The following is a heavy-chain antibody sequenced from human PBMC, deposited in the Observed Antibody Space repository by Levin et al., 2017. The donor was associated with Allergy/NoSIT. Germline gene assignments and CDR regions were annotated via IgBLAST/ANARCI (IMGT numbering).Heavy chain of an antibody. CDR2: IHSGGST. CDR1: GDSINSNSYY. CDR3: ARLTYSDRSSFDS. Sequence: SETLSLTCTVSGDSINSNSYYWGWIRQPPGKGLEWIGNIHSGGSTYYSPSLKSRVTISVDTSKNQVSLNLISVTAADTALYYCARLTYSDRSSFDSWGQGTLVTVSS. V-gene: IGHV4-39*01. D-gene: IGHD3-22*01. J-gene: IGHJ4*02.